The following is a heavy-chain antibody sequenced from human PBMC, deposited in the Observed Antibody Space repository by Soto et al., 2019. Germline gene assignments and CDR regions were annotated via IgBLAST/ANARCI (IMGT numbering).Heavy chain of an antibody. CDR2: FIPIFGTA. V-gene: IGHV1-69*06. D-gene: IGHD6-13*01. J-gene: IGHJ6*02. CDR1: GGTFSSYA. CDR3: ASWNFGSSWYGYYYYGMDV. Sequence: QVQLVQSGAEVKKPGSSVKVSCKASGGTFSSYASSWVRQAPGQGLEWMGGFIPIFGTANYAQKFQGRVTITADKPRSTAYMALSSLRSEHTAVYYCASWNFGSSWYGYYYYGMDVWGQGTTVTVSS.